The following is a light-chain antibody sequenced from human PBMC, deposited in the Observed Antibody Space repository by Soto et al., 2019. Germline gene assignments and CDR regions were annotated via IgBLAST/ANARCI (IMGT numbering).Light chain of an antibody. V-gene: IGLV2-14*01. CDR1: SSDVGGYNY. J-gene: IGLJ2*01. CDR2: DVS. CDR3: SSYTSSSTRV. Sequence: QSALTQPASVSGSPGQSITISCTGTSSDVGGYNYVSWYQQHPGKDPKLMIYDVSNRPSGVSNRFSGSKSGNTAYLTISGLQAEDEADYYCSSYTSSSTRVFGGGTKVTVL.